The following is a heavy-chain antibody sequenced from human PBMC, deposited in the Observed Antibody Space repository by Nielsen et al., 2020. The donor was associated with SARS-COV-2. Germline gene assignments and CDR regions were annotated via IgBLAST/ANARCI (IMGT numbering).Heavy chain of an antibody. J-gene: IGHJ5*02. Sequence: ASVKVSCKVSGFTLTELSMHWVRQAPGKGLEWMGRINPNSGGTNYAQKFQGRVTMTRDTSISTAYMELSRLRSDDTAVYYCARSPLYYYGSGSYQNNWFDPWGQGTLVTVSS. V-gene: IGHV1-2*06. CDR3: ARSPLYYYGSGSYQNNWFDP. D-gene: IGHD3-10*01. CDR2: INPNSGGT. CDR1: GFTLTELS.